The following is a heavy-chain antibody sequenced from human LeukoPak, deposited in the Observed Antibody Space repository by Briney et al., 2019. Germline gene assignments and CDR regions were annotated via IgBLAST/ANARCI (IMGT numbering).Heavy chain of an antibody. Sequence: GGSLRLSRAPSGYTFSSNSMKRGPDAPGEGLEWVSSISSSSIYIYYADSVKGRFTISRDNAKNSLYLQMNSLRAEDTAVYYCASSLVGATTGYWGQGTLVTVSS. J-gene: IGHJ4*02. CDR2: ISSSSIYI. CDR1: GYTFSSNS. V-gene: IGHV3-21*01. D-gene: IGHD1-26*01. CDR3: ASSLVGATTGY.